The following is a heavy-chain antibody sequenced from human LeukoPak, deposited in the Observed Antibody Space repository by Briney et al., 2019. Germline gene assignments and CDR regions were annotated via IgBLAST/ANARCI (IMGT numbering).Heavy chain of an antibody. V-gene: IGHV3-23*01. J-gene: IGHJ4*02. Sequence: GGSLRLSCAASGFTFSSYAITWVRQAPGKGLEWVSSIRSTGDSTFYADSVKGRFTISRDNANNAVYLQMDTLRVEDTAVYYCARGLIYFEVWGQGTLVSVSS. CDR3: ARGLIYFEV. D-gene: IGHD3-9*01. CDR1: GFTFSSYA. CDR2: IRSTGDST.